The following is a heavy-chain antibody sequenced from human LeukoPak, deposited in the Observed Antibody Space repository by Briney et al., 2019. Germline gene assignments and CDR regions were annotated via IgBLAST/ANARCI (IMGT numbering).Heavy chain of an antibody. Sequence: SETLSLTCTVSGGSISSSSYYWGWIRQPPGKGLEWIGSIYYSGSTYYNPSLKSRVTISVDTSKNQFSLKLSSVTAADTAVYYCARDRNYYDSSGAIRRGNWFDPWGQGTLVTVSS. D-gene: IGHD3-22*01. CDR1: GGSISSSSYY. CDR2: IYYSGST. J-gene: IGHJ5*02. V-gene: IGHV4-39*07. CDR3: ARDRNYYDSSGAIRRGNWFDP.